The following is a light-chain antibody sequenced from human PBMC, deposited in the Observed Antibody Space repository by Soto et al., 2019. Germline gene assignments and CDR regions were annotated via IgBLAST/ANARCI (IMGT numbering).Light chain of an antibody. V-gene: IGKV3D-7*01. CDR2: GAS. J-gene: IGKJ1*01. CDR3: QQDYNLPPPRWT. Sequence: PGERVTLSCRASQSVSSSYLTWYQQKPGQAPRLLIYGASTRATSIPARFSGSGSGTDFTLTISSLQPEDFAVYYWQQDYNLPPPRWTFGQGTKVEIK. CDR1: QSVSSSY.